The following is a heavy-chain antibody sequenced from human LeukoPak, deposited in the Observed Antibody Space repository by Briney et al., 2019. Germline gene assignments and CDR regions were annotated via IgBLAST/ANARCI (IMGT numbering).Heavy chain of an antibody. D-gene: IGHD5-12*01. CDR3: ATVGSGYDGSTPYYYYGMDV. J-gene: IGHJ6*02. CDR1: GYTLTELS. Sequence: ASVKVSCKVSGYTLTELSMHWVRQAPGKGLEWMGGFDPEDGETIYAQKFQGRVTTTEDTSTDTAYMELSSLRSEDTAVYYCATVGSGYDGSTPYYYYGMDVWGQGTTVTVSS. V-gene: IGHV1-24*01. CDR2: FDPEDGET.